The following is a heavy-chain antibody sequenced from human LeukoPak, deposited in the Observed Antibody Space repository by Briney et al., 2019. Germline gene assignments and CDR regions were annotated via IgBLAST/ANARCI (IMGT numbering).Heavy chain of an antibody. V-gene: IGHV4-59*01. J-gene: IGHJ5*02. Sequence: SETLSLTCAVYGGSFSGYYWSWIRQPPGKGLEWIGYIYYSGSTNYNPSLKSRVTISVDTSKNQFSLKLSSVTAADTAVYYCARGGGYCSGGSCYTIWFDPWGQGTLVTVSS. D-gene: IGHD2-15*01. CDR1: GGSFSGYY. CDR3: ARGGGYCSGGSCYTIWFDP. CDR2: IYYSGST.